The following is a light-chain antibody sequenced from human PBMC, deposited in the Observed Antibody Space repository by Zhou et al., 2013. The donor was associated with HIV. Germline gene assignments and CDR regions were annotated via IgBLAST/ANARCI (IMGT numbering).Light chain of an antibody. J-gene: IGKJ2*01. Sequence: DIVLTQSPGTLSLSPGERATLSCRASQSITDNYLAWYQQKPGQAPRLLIYGASNRATGIPDRFSGSGSGTDFTLIISSLQSEDFAVYYCQQYNDWPYTFGQGTKVDIK. V-gene: IGKV3-20*01. CDR2: GAS. CDR1: QSITDNY. CDR3: QQYNDWPYT.